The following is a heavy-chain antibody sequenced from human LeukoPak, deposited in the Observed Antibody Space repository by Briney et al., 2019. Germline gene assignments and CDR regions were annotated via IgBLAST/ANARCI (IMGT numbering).Heavy chain of an antibody. D-gene: IGHD3-9*01. CDR1: GYTFTGYY. Sequence: ASVKVSCKASGYTFTGYYMHWVRQAPGQGLEWMGWINPNSGGTSYAQKFQGRVTMTRDTSISTAYMELSRLRSDDTAVYYCARVLLYYDILTGFDYDGMDVWGQGTTVTVSS. J-gene: IGHJ6*02. CDR2: INPNSGGT. V-gene: IGHV1-2*02. CDR3: ARVLLYYDILTGFDYDGMDV.